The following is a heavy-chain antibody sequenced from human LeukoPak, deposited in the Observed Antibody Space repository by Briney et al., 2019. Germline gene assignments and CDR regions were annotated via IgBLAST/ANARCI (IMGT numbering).Heavy chain of an antibody. D-gene: IGHD1-26*01. J-gene: IGHJ5*02. V-gene: IGHV3-11*01. CDR3: ARGEAGATFSWFDP. Sequence: GGSVRLSCAASGFTFNDYYMGWIRQAPGKGLEGGSYISSSGSTIYYAHSVKGRLTISRDNAKNSLYLQMNSLRAEDTAVYYCARGEAGATFSWFDPWGQGTLVTVSS. CDR1: GFTFNDYY. CDR2: ISSSGSTI.